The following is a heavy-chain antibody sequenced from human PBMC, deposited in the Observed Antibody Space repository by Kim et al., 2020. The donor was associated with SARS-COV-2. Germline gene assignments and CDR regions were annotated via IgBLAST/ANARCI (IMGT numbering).Heavy chain of an antibody. V-gene: IGHV4-39*01. CDR1: GGSISSSSYY. CDR3: ARHSSGWYGGGDNWFDP. CDR2: IYYSGST. Sequence: SETLSLTCTVSGGSISSSSYYWGWIRQPPGKGLEWIGSIYYSGSTYYNPSLKSRVTISVETSKNQFSLKLSSVTAADTAVYYCARHSSGWYGGGDNWFDPWGQGTLVTVSS. D-gene: IGHD6-19*01. J-gene: IGHJ5*02.